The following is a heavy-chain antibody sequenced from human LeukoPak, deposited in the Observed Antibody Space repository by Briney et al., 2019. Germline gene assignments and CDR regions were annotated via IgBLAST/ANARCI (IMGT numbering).Heavy chain of an antibody. CDR2: IKEDGSDK. Sequence: GGSLRLSCAVSGFTFSTFWMSWVRQAPGKGLEWVANIKEDGSDKNCVDSVKGRFTISRDNAKNSLFLEMNSLRVDDTAVYYFFRKPLGDPIDLWGQGTLVTISS. J-gene: IGHJ4*02. CDR1: GFTFSTFW. CDR3: FRKPLGDPIDL. D-gene: IGHD2-21*02. V-gene: IGHV3-7*01.